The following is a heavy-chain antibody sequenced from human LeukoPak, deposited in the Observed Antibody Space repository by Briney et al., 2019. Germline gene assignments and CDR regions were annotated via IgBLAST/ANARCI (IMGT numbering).Heavy chain of an antibody. Sequence: PSETLSLTCTVSGGSISSYYWSWIRQPPGKGLEWIGYIYYSGSTNYNPSLKSRVTISVDTSKNQFSLKLSSVTAADTAMYYCARGAYSSGWYRRYYFDYWGQGTLVTVSS. CDR3: ARGAYSSGWYRRYYFDY. D-gene: IGHD6-19*01. V-gene: IGHV4-59*01. CDR1: GGSISSYY. J-gene: IGHJ4*02. CDR2: IYYSGST.